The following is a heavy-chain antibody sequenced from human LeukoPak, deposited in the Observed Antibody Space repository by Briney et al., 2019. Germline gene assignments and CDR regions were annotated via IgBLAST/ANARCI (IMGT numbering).Heavy chain of an antibody. J-gene: IGHJ4*02. CDR3: ARRVIKYNFDY. Sequence: SETLTLTCTVSGGSISSYYWSWIRQPAGKGLEWIGRIYTSGSTYYNPSLKSRVTISVDTSKNQFSLKLSSVTAADTAVYYCARRVIKYNFDYWGQGTLVTVSS. CDR2: IYTSGST. CDR1: GGSISSYY. D-gene: IGHD5-18*01. V-gene: IGHV4-4*07.